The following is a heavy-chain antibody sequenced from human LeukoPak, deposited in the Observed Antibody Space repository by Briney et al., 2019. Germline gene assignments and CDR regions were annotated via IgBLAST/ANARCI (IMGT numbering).Heavy chain of an antibody. CDR3: ARTHSSGWYSVFYYYGMDV. CDR2: MNPNSGNT. CDR1: GYTFTSYD. D-gene: IGHD6-19*01. Sequence: ASVKVSCKASGYTFTSYDINWVRQATGQGLEWMGWMNPNSGNTGYAQKFQGRVTMTRNTSISTAYMELSSLRSEDTAVYYCARTHSSGWYSVFYYYGMDVWGQGTTVTVSS. V-gene: IGHV1-8*01. J-gene: IGHJ6*02.